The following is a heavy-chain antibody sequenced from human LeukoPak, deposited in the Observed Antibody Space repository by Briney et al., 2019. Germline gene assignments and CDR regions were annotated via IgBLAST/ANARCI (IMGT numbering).Heavy chain of an antibody. V-gene: IGHV4-61*02. J-gene: IGHJ4*02. CDR2: IYTSGST. CDR1: GGSISSGSYY. D-gene: IGHD2/OR15-2a*01. Sequence: PSETLSLTCTVSGGSISSGSYYWSWIRQPAGKGLEWIGRIYTSGSTYYSPSLQSRVTISVDTSKNQFSLKVNSMTAADTAMYYCARVNSMTRVDYWGQGTLVTVSS. CDR3: ARVNSMTRVDY.